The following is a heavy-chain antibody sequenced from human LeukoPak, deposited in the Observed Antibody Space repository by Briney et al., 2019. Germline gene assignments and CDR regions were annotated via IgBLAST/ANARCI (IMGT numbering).Heavy chain of an antibody. D-gene: IGHD3-3*01. CDR3: ARKGDFWSADDY. Sequence: ASVKVSCKVSGYTLTELSMHWVRQAPGKGLEWMGGFDPEDGETIYAQKFQGRVTMTTDTSTSTAYMELRSLRSDDTAVYYCARKGDFWSADDYWGQGTLVTVSS. J-gene: IGHJ4*02. CDR1: GYTLTELS. CDR2: FDPEDGET. V-gene: IGHV1-24*01.